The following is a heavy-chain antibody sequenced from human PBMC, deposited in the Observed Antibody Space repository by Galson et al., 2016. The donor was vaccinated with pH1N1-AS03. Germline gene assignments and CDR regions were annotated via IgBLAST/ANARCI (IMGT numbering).Heavy chain of an antibody. CDR1: GYSFTNSW. D-gene: IGHD6-25*01. CDR3: ARHNEAATLSAPSDS. J-gene: IGHJ4*02. CDR2: IHPIDSDA. Sequence: QSGAEVKKPGESLKISCKTSGYSFTNSWISWVRQMPGKGLEWMGFIHPIDSDARYNPSFEGHVTISPDKSINTAYLQWSSLKASDTAIYYCARHNEAATLSAPSDSWGQGTLVTVSS. V-gene: IGHV5-51*01.